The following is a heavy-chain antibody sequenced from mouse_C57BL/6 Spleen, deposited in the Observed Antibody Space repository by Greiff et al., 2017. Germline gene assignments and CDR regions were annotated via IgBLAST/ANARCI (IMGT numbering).Heavy chain of an antibody. J-gene: IGHJ2*01. CDR3: TGGAAQPYFDY. CDR2: IDPENGDT. CDR1: GFNIKDDY. V-gene: IGHV14-4*01. D-gene: IGHD3-2*02. Sequence: EVKLQQSGAELVRPGASVKLSCTASGFNIKDDYMHWVKQRPEQGLEWIGWIDPENGDTEYASKFQGKATITADTSSNTAYLQLSSLTSEDTAVYYCTGGAAQPYFDYWGQGTTLTVSS.